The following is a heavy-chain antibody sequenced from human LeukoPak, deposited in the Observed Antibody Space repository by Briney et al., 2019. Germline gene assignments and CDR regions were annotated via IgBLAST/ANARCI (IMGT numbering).Heavy chain of an antibody. CDR3: ARHVGGRTAFSDDFWSGYYTEWFDP. V-gene: IGHV4-4*09. CDR2: IYTSGST. Sequence: SETLSLTCTVSGGSISSYYWSWIRQPPGKGLEWIGYIYTSGSTNYNPSLKSRVTISVDTSKNQFSLKLSSVTAADTAAYYCARHVGGRTAFSDDFWSGYYTEWFDPWGQGTLVTVSS. CDR1: GGSISSYY. J-gene: IGHJ5*02. D-gene: IGHD3-3*01.